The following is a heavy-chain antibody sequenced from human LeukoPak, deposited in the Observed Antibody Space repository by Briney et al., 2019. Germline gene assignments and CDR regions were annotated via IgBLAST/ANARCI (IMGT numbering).Heavy chain of an antibody. V-gene: IGHV3-23*01. J-gene: IGHJ1*01. D-gene: IGHD2-2*02. CDR3: AKESLIVVPAAIWYFQH. CDR1: GFTFSSYS. CDR2: ISGSGGST. Sequence: GGSLRLSCAASGFTFSSYSMNWVRQAPGKGLEWVSAISGSGGSTYYADSVKGRFTISRDNSKNTLYLQMNSLRAEDTAVYYCAKESLIVVPAAIWYFQHWGQGTLVTVSS.